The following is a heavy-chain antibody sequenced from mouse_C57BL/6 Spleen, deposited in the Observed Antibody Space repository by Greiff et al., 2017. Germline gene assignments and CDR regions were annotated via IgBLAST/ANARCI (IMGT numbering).Heavy chain of an antibody. Sequence: QVQLQQPGAELVKPGASVQMSCKASGYTFTSYWITWVKQRPGQGLEWIGDIYPGSGSTNYNEKFKSKATLTVDTSSSTAYMQLSSLTSEDSAVYYCAREGYDYDRAWFAYWGQGTLVTVSA. CDR2: IYPGSGST. CDR1: GYTFTSYW. J-gene: IGHJ3*01. D-gene: IGHD2-4*01. V-gene: IGHV1-55*01. CDR3: AREGYDYDRAWFAY.